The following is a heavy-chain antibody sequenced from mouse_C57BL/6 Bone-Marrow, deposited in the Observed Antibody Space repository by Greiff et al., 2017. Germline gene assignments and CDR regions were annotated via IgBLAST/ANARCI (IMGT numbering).Heavy chain of an antibody. CDR3: ASGPYYGSSYGYFDV. D-gene: IGHD1-1*01. J-gene: IGHJ1*03. CDR1: GYTFTSYW. Sequence: QVQLQQPGAELVKPGASVKLSCKASGYTFTSYWITWVKQRPGQGLEWIGDIYPGSGSTNYNEKFKSKATLTVDTSSSTAYMQLSSLTSEDSAVDYCASGPYYGSSYGYFDVWGTGTTVTVSS. CDR2: IYPGSGST. V-gene: IGHV1-55*01.